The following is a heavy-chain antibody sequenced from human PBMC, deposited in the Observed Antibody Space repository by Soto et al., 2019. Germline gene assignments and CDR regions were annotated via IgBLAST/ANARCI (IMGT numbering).Heavy chain of an antibody. V-gene: IGHV3-23*01. D-gene: IGHD3-3*01. CDR1: GFTFSSYA. CDR2: ISGSGGST. Sequence: GGSLRLSCAASGFTFSSYAMSWVRQAPGKGLEWVSAISGSGGSTYYADSVKGRFTISRDNSKNTLYLQMNSLRAEDTAVYYCARDRGALRLRFLVEIEFFDYWGQGTLVTVSS. CDR3: ARDRGALRLRFLVEIEFFDY. J-gene: IGHJ4*02.